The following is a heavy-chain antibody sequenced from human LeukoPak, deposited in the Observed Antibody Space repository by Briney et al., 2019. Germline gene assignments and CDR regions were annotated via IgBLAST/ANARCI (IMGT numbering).Heavy chain of an antibody. CDR1: GGSISSSSYY. CDR3: ASGYSSSWYEVVYYYYYMDV. CDR2: IYYSGST. J-gene: IGHJ6*03. Sequence: PETLSLTCTVSGGSISSSSYYWGWIRQPPGKGLEWIGSIYYSGSTYYNPSLKSRVTISVDTSKNQFSLKLSSVTAADTAVYYCASGYSSSWYEVVYYYYYMDVWGKGTTVTVSS. D-gene: IGHD6-13*01. V-gene: IGHV4-39*07.